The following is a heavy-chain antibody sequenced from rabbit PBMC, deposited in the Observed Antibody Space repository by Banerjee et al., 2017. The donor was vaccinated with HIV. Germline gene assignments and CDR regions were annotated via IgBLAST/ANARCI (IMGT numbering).Heavy chain of an antibody. CDR1: GFSFSNGYD. J-gene: IGHJ4*01. CDR3: ARAVIGATMTMVPWYFNL. Sequence: QEQLVESGGGLVKPGASLTLTCKASGFSFSNGYDMCWVRQAPGKGLEWIGCIDTGSGYTYYASWAKGRFSIPRSTSLKTVTLQLNSLTAADTATYFCARAVIGATMTMVPWYFNLWGQGTLVTVS. D-gene: IGHD2-1*01. CDR2: IDTGSGYT. V-gene: IGHV1S47*01.